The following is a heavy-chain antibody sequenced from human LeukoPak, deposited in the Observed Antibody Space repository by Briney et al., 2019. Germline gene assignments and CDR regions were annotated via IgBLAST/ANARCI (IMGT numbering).Heavy chain of an antibody. V-gene: IGHV3-48*03. CDR1: GFTFSSYE. CDR3: ARGPYSSNWYVDY. CDR2: ISSSGSTI. J-gene: IGHJ4*02. Sequence: GGSLRLSCAASGFTFSSYEMNWVRQAPGKGLEWVSYISSSGSTIYYADSVKGRFTISRDSAKNSLYLQMNSLRAEDTAVYYCARGPYSSNWYVDYWGQGTLVTVAS. D-gene: IGHD6-13*01.